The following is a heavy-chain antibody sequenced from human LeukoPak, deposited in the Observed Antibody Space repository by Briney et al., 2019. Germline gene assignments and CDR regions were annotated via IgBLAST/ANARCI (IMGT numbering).Heavy chain of an antibody. Sequence: GASVKVSCKASGYTFTSYAMNWVRQAPGQGLEWMGWINTNTGNPTYAQGFTGRFVFSLDTSVSTAYLQISSLKAEDTAVYYCARGSDIVLMVYANHPFDYWGQGTLVTVSS. D-gene: IGHD2-8*01. CDR3: ARGSDIVLMVYANHPFDY. CDR1: GYTFTSYA. V-gene: IGHV7-4-1*02. CDR2: INTNTGNP. J-gene: IGHJ4*02.